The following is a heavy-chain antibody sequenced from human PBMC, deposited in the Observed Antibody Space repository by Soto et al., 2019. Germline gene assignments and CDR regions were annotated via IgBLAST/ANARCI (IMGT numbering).Heavy chain of an antibody. V-gene: IGHV1-69*13. D-gene: IGHD3-16*02. Sequence: SVKVSCKASGGTFSSYAISWVRQAPGQGLEWMGGIIPIFGTANYAQKFQGRVTITADESTSTAYMELSSLRSEDTAVYYCARSQTYYDYVWGSYRLDYWGQGTLVTVSS. CDR3: ARSQTYYDYVWGSYRLDY. CDR1: GGTFSSYA. J-gene: IGHJ4*02. CDR2: IIPIFGTA.